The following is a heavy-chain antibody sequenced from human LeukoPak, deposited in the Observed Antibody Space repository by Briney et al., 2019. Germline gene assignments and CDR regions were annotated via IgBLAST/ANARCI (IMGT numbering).Heavy chain of an antibody. CDR1: GFTFSSYS. Sequence: GGSLRLSCAASGFTFSSYSMNWVRQAPGKGLEWVPFISSSSSYIYYADSVKGRFTISRDNAKNSLYLQMNSLRAEDTAVYYCARDLGYSSSWYYFDYWGQGTLVTVSS. CDR2: ISSSSSYI. CDR3: ARDLGYSSSWYYFDY. V-gene: IGHV3-21*01. J-gene: IGHJ4*02. D-gene: IGHD6-13*01.